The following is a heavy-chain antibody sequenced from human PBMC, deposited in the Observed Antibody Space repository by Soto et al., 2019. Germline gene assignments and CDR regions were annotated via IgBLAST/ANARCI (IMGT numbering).Heavy chain of an antibody. CDR3: ARGAQLLWFGEEGWFDP. D-gene: IGHD3-10*01. Sequence: QVQLQESGPGLVKPSETLSLTCTVSGGSISSYYWSWIRQPPGKGLEWIGYIYYSWSTNYNPSLKSRVTISVDTSKNQFSLKLSSVTAADTAVYYCARGAQLLWFGEEGWFDPWGQGTLVTVSS. CDR1: GGSISSYY. V-gene: IGHV4-59*01. CDR2: IYYSWST. J-gene: IGHJ5*02.